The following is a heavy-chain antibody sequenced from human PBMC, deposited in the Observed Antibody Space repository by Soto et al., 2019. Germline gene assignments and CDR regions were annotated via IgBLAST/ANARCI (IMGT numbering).Heavy chain of an antibody. CDR1: VFPFRSSW. CDR2: IKQDGVER. J-gene: IGHJ6*02. D-gene: IGHD3-16*01. Sequence: PGGSLRLSCAASVFPFRSSWMGWVRQAPGKGLEWVANIKQDGVERNYLDSVKGRFTISRDNAENSLFLQMNSLRAEDTAVYYCARDFPFYYGMDVWGQGTTVTVSS. V-gene: IGHV3-7*01. CDR3: ARDFPFYYGMDV.